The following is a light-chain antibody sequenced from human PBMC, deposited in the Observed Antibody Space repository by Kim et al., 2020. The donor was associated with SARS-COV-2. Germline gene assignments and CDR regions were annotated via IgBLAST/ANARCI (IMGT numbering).Light chain of an antibody. CDR1: KLGDKY. V-gene: IGLV3-1*01. Sequence: VSPGKTASLTCSGDKLGDKYACWYQQKPGQSPVLVIYQDSKRPSGIPERFSGSNSGNTATLTISGTQAMDEADYYCQAWDSSTAVFGGGTQLTVL. CDR2: QDS. CDR3: QAWDSSTAV. J-gene: IGLJ2*01.